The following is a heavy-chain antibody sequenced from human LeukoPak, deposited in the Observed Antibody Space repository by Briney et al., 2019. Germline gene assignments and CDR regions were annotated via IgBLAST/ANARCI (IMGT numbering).Heavy chain of an antibody. CDR1: GFSFSSYS. CDR3: ARRAPSHDFDD. CDR2: ISTTSGNI. V-gene: IGHV3-21*01. J-gene: IGHJ4*02. Sequence: GGSLRLSCAASGFSFSSYSMNWVRQAPGKGLEWVAAISTTSGNIYYADSVKGRFTISRDNAKNSLYLQMNSLRVEDTALYYCARRAPSHDFDDWGQGALVTVSS.